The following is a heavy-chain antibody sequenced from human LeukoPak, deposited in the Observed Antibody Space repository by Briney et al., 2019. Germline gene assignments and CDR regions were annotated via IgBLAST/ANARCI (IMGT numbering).Heavy chain of an antibody. CDR1: GFTFSSYS. D-gene: IGHD6-13*01. CDR2: ISSSSSYI. Sequence: PGGSLRLSCAASGFTFSSYSMNWVRQAPGKGLEWVSSISSSSSYIYYADSVKGRFTISRDNAKNSLYLQMNSLRAEDTAVYYCARGTRTGYSSSWYEKGIWAFDYWGQGTLVTVSS. V-gene: IGHV3-21*01. CDR3: ARGTRTGYSSSWYEKGIWAFDY. J-gene: IGHJ4*02.